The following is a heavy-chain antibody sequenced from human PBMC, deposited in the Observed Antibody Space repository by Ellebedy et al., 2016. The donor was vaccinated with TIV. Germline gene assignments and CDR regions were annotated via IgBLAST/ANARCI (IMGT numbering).Heavy chain of an antibody. CDR1: GFTFSSYG. D-gene: IGHD6-6*01. J-gene: IGHJ4*02. CDR2: IWYDGSNK. CDR3: ARDFVEYTSSPGYWCFDD. Sequence: GGSLRLSXSVSGFTFSSYGMHWVRQAPGKGLEWVALIWYDGSNKYYSDSVRGRFTISRDNSKNTLYLQMNSLRAEDTAVYYCARDFVEYTSSPGYWCFDDWGQGTLVTVSS. V-gene: IGHV3-33*01.